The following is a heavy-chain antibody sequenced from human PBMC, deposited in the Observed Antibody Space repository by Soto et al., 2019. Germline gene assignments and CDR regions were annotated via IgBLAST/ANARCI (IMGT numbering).Heavy chain of an antibody. Sequence: QVQLQESGPGLVKPSETLSLTCTVSGGSITSSYWSWIRQPPGKELEWIGYIYYSGSTNYNPSLKRRVTISVDTSKNQFSLNLSSVTAADTAVYFCARGLRYFDWWGQGTLVTVSS. CDR3: ARGLRYFDW. D-gene: IGHD3-9*01. V-gene: IGHV4-59*01. J-gene: IGHJ4*02. CDR2: IYYSGST. CDR1: GGSITSSY.